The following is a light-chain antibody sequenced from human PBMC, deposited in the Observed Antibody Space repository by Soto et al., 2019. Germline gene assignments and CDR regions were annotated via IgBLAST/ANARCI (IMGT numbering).Light chain of an antibody. V-gene: IGKV3-15*01. J-gene: IGKJ1*01. Sequence: EIVMTQSPATLCVSPGERVTFTXRASQHFSVHLAWYQQQRGXAPSXXXYGXSTRATGGPARLSGSGSGTEFTLTISSLHYEYFAIYFCQQYNNWPLTFGQGTKVEIK. CDR1: QHFSVH. CDR2: GXS. CDR3: QQYNNWPLT.